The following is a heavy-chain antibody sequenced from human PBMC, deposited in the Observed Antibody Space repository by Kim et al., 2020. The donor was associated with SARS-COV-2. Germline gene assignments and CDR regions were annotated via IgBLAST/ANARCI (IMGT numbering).Heavy chain of an antibody. Sequence: GGSLRLSCAASGFTFDDYAMHWVRQAPGKGLEWVSGISWNSGSICYADSVKGRFTISRDNAKNSLYLQMNSLRAEATALYYCAKSIVAAPTYYYYGMDVWGQGATLTVSS. J-gene: IGHJ6*02. CDR3: AKSIVAAPTYYYYGMDV. V-gene: IGHV3-9*01. CDR1: GFTFDDYA. D-gene: IGHD1-26*01. CDR2: ISWNSGSI.